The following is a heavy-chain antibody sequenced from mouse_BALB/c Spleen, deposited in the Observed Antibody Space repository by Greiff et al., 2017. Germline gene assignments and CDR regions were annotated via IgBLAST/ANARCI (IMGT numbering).Heavy chain of an antibody. CDR3: ARGGNYGAMDY. V-gene: IGHV14-3*02. CDR2: IDPANGNT. J-gene: IGHJ4*01. Sequence: VQLKESGAELVKPGASVKLSCTASGFNIKDTYMHWVKQRPEQGLEWIGRIDPANGNTKYDPKFQGKATITADTSSNTAYLQLSSLTSEDTAVYYCARGGNYGAMDYWGLGTSVTVSS. D-gene: IGHD2-1*01. CDR1: GFNIKDTY.